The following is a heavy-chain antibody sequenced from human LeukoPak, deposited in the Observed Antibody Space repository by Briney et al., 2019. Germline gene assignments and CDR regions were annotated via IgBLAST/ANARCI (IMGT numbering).Heavy chain of an antibody. CDR1: DYYISSGHY. J-gene: IGHJ3*02. CDR3: EGSGNYNAAFDI. V-gene: IGHV4-38-2*02. D-gene: IGHD3-10*01. Sequence: SETLSLTCTVSDYYISSGHYWGWIRQPPGKGLEWIGNIHHAGATYYNPSLKSRVTISVDTSKNQFSLKLNSVTAADTAVYYCEGSGNYNAAFDIWGQGTMVTVSS. CDR2: IHHAGAT.